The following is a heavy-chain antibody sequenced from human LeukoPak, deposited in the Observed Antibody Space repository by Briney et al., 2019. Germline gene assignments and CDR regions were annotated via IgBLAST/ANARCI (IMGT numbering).Heavy chain of an antibody. D-gene: IGHD3-22*01. J-gene: IGHJ4*02. Sequence: GGSLRLSCAASGFTFSSYAMSWVRQAPGKGLEWVSSISGSGGTTYCADSVKGRFTISRDNSKNTLYLQMNSLRAEDTAVYYCAKEAKDYYDSSGYYPTSFDYWGQGTLVTVSS. V-gene: IGHV3-23*01. CDR2: ISGSGGTT. CDR1: GFTFSSYA. CDR3: AKEAKDYYDSSGYYPTSFDY.